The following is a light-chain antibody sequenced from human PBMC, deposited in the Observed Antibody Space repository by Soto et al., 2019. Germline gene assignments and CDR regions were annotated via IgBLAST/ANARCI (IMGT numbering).Light chain of an antibody. Sequence: QSALTQPRSVSGSPGQSVTISCTGTGSDFGGYNYVSWYQQHPGKAPKLMIYGVSERPSGVPDRFSGSKSGNTASLTISGLQAEDEAHYYCCSYAGSYTLLFGGGTKLTVL. J-gene: IGLJ2*01. CDR2: GVS. CDR1: GSDFGGYNY. V-gene: IGLV2-11*01. CDR3: CSYAGSYTLL.